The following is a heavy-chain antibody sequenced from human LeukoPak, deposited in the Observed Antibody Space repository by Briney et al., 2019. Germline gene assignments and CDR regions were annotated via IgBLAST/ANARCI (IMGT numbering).Heavy chain of an antibody. J-gene: IGHJ5*02. CDR1: GGSISSSSYY. CDR2: IYYSGST. Sequence: SETLSLTCTVSGGSISSSSYYWGWIRQPPGKGLEWIGSIYYSGSTYYNPSLKSRVTISVDTSKNQFSLKLSSVTAADTAVYYCARAGYSYGYTPNWFDPWGQGTLVTVSS. CDR3: ARAGYSYGYTPNWFDP. D-gene: IGHD5-18*01. V-gene: IGHV4-39*07.